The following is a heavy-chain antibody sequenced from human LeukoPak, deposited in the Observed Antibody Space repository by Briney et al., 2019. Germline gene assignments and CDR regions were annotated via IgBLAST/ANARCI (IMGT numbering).Heavy chain of an antibody. CDR2: ISGSGGST. D-gene: IGHD2-15*01. CDR3: AKQYCSGGSCPGFDP. V-gene: IGHV3-23*01. J-gene: IGHJ5*02. CDR1: GFTFSSYA. Sequence: PGGSLRLSCAASGFTFSSYAMSWVRQAPGKGLEWVSAISGSGGSTYYADSVKGRFTISRDNSKNTLYLQMNSLRAEDTAVYYCAKQYCSGGSCPGFDPWGQGTLVTVSS.